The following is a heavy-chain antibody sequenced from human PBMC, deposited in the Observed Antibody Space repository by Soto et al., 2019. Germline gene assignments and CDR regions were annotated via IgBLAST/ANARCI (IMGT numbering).Heavy chain of an antibody. CDR1: GGSISSYY. CDR3: ARTAEGTKFDY. D-gene: IGHD2-8*01. CDR2: IYYSGST. V-gene: IGHV4-59*01. J-gene: IGHJ4*02. Sequence: SETLSLTCTVSGGSISSYYWSWIRQPPGKGLEWIGYIYYSGSTNYNPSLKSRVTISVDTSKNQFSLKLSSVTAADTAVYYCARTAEGTKFDYWGQGTLVTVSS.